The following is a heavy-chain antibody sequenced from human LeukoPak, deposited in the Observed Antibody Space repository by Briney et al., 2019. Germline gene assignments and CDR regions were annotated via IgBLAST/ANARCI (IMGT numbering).Heavy chain of an antibody. J-gene: IGHJ5*02. CDR2: INHSGNT. CDR1: GGSFRGYY. Sequence: SETLSLTCAVYGGSFRGYYWSWIRQPPGKGLEWIGEINHSGNTNYSPSLKSRVTISVDTSKNQFSLKLSSVTAADTAVYYCARGPVVVPAAMRVRWFDPWGQGTLVTVSS. CDR3: ARGPVVVPAAMRVRWFDP. D-gene: IGHD2-2*01. V-gene: IGHV4-34*01.